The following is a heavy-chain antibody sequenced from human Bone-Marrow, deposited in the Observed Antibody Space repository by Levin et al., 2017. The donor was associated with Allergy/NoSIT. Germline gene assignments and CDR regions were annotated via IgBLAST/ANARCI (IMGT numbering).Heavy chain of an antibody. Sequence: SETLSLTCTVSGGSISSSSYYWGWIRQPPGKGLEWIGSIYYSGSTYYNPSLKSRVTISVDTSKNQFSLKLSSVTAADTAVYYCARHGFDQPNIRYYDYYMDGWGKGTTVTVSS. CDR3: ARHGFDQPNIRYYDYYMDG. CDR2: IYYSGST. J-gene: IGHJ6*03. V-gene: IGHV4-39*01. D-gene: IGHD3-9*01. CDR1: GGSISSSSYY.